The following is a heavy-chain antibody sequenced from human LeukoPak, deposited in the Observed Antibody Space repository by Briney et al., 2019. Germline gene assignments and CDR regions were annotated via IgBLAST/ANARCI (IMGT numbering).Heavy chain of an antibody. Sequence: SVKVSCKASGGTFSSYAISWVRQAPGQGLEWIGRIIPSFGTANYAQKFQGRVTITTDESTSTAYMELSSLRSEDTAVYYCARDMTYYYDSSGYLVGAFDIWGQGTMVTVSS. D-gene: IGHD3-22*01. CDR1: GGTFSSYA. V-gene: IGHV1-69*05. J-gene: IGHJ3*02. CDR3: ARDMTYYYDSSGYLVGAFDI. CDR2: IIPSFGTA.